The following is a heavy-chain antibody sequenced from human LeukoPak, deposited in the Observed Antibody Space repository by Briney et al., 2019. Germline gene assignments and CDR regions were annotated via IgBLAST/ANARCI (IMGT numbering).Heavy chain of an antibody. J-gene: IGHJ5*01. CDR3: ARSSGSYRPFDS. Sequence: GGSLRLSCAASGFIFSSFEMNWVRQAPGRGLEWVSHISHTGDIKYADSVKGRFTISRDNSKNSQYLQMTSLRAEDTAVYYCARSSGSYRPFDSWGQGTLVTVSS. CDR1: GFIFSSFE. CDR2: ISHTGDI. V-gene: IGHV3-48*03. D-gene: IGHD3-22*01.